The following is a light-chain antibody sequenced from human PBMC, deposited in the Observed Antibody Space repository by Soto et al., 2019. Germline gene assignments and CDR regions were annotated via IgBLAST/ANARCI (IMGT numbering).Light chain of an antibody. V-gene: IGKV3-20*01. CDR1: QPVSDK. Sequence: IVMTQSPAALSVSPGVGATLSCWASQPVSDKLAWYQQKPGQGPRLLIYGASTRATGIPDRFSGSGSGTDFTLTISRLDPEDFAVYYCRQYGSSGTFGQGTKV. CDR3: RQYGSSGT. CDR2: GAS. J-gene: IGKJ1*01.